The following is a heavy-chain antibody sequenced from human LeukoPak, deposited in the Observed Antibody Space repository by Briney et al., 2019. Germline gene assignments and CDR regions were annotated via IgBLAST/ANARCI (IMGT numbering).Heavy chain of an antibody. V-gene: IGHV3-30*18. CDR3: AKLPYGSGSSVDV. Sequence: PGGSLRLSCAASGFTFSSYGMHWVRQAPGKGLEWVAVISYDGSNKYYADSVKGRFTISRDNSKNTLYLQMNSLRAEDTAVYYCAKLPYGSGSSVDVWGKGTTVTASS. J-gene: IGHJ6*04. CDR1: GFTFSSYG. D-gene: IGHD3-10*01. CDR2: ISYDGSNK.